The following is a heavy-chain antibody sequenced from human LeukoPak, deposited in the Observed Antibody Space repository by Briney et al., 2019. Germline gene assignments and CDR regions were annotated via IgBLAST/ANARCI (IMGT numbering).Heavy chain of an antibody. CDR3: ARSIAVAGTAPILYYYYYYGMDV. CDR2: IWYDGSNK. D-gene: IGHD6-19*01. Sequence: GGSLRLSCAASGFTFSSYGMHWVRQAPGKGLEWVAVIWYDGSNKYYADSVKGRFTISRDNSKNTLYLQMNSLRAEDTAVYYCARSIAVAGTAPILYYYYYYGMDVWGQGTTVTVSS. CDR1: GFTFSSYG. V-gene: IGHV3-33*01. J-gene: IGHJ6*02.